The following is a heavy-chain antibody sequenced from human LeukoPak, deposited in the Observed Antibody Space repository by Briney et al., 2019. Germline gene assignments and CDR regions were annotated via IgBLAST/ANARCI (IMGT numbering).Heavy chain of an antibody. CDR1: GSTFSDHY. CDR3: ARFRGFYYGLDL. J-gene: IGHJ6*02. CDR2: IKNKANSYIT. D-gene: IGHD3-10*01. V-gene: IGHV3-72*01. Sequence: GGSLRLSCAASGSTFSDHYMDWVRQAPGKGLKWVGHIKNKANSYITEYAASVKGRFTISRDDSKNSLFLQMNSLKTDDTAVYYCARFRGFYYGLDLWGQGTTVIVSS.